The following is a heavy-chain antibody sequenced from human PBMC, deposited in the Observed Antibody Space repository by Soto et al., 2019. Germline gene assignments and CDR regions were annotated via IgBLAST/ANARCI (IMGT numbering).Heavy chain of an antibody. Sequence: SETLSLTCTVSCDPVSSGSYYWGWIRQPPGKGLEWIGSIYYSGSTYYSPSLETRVIISVDTSKNQFSLKLTSVTAADTAVYFCGRSAFGLAKLKLPDFWGQGTLVTVSS. J-gene: IGHJ4*02. CDR3: GRSAFGLAKLKLPDF. D-gene: IGHD3-3*01. CDR1: CDPVSSGSYY. V-gene: IGHV4-39*01. CDR2: IYYSGST.